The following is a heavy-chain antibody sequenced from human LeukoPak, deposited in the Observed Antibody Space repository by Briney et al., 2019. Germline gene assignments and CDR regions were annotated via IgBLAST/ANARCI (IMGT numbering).Heavy chain of an antibody. D-gene: IGHD3-10*01. J-gene: IGHJ4*02. CDR2: IIPILGIA. V-gene: IGHV1-69*04. CDR1: GGTFSSYA. CDR3: ARVIGSGRLYFDY. Sequence: SVKVSCKASGGTFSSYAISWVRQAPGQGLEWMGRIIPILGIANYAQKFQGRVTITADKSTSTAYMELSSLRSEDTAVYYCARVIGSGRLYFDYWGREPWSPSPQ.